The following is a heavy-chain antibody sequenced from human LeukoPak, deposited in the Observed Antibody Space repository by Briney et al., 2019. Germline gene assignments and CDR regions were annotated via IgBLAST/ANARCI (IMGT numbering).Heavy chain of an antibody. D-gene: IGHD1-1*01. Sequence: GGSLRLSCEASGFTSSTYEMNWVRRAPGRGLEWVSYISTSGSTIYYADSVKGRFTISRDNAKNSLYLQMNNLRVEDTAVYYCAEAVPATGYWGQGTLVTVSS. J-gene: IGHJ4*02. V-gene: IGHV3-48*03. CDR3: AEAVPATGY. CDR1: GFTSSTYE. CDR2: ISTSGSTI.